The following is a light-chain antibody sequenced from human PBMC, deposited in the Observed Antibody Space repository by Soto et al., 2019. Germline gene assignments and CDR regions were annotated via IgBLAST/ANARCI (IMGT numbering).Light chain of an antibody. J-gene: IGKJ1*01. CDR2: DAY. V-gene: IGKV1-5*01. Sequence: DIQMTQSPFFLSASVGDRVTSXXRASQSISNWLAWYQQKPGKAPNVLIYDAYSLESGVPSRFSGSGSGTEFTLTITSLQPDDFAIYYCQQYNTYSTFGQGTKVDIK. CDR1: QSISNW. CDR3: QQYNTYST.